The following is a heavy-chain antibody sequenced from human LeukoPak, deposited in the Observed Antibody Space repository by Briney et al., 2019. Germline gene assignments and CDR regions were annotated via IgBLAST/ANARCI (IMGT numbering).Heavy chain of an antibody. CDR2: IRYDGSNK. J-gene: IGHJ6*03. CDR3: ARANDNYYYYYMDV. CDR1: GFTFSSYG. V-gene: IGHV3-30*02. D-gene: IGHD3-9*01. Sequence: GGSLRLSCAASGFTFSSYGMHWVRQAPGKGLEWVAFIRYDGSNKYYADSVKGRFTISRDNSKNTLYLQMNSLRAEDTAVYYCARANDNYYYYYMDVWGKGTTVTIS.